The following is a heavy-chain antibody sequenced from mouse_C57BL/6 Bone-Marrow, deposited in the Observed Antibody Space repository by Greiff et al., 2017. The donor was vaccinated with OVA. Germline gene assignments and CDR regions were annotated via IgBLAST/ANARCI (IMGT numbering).Heavy chain of an antibody. V-gene: IGHV6-6*01. CDR2: IRNKANNHAT. Sequence: EVKLVESGGGLVQPGGSMKLSCAASGFTFSDAWMDWVRQSPEKGLEWVAEIRNKANNHATDYAESVKGRFTISRDDSKIIVYLQMNSLRAEDTGIYYCTRRVYDYDDYWGQGTTLTVSS. D-gene: IGHD2-4*01. J-gene: IGHJ2*01. CDR1: GFTFSDAW. CDR3: TRRVYDYDDY.